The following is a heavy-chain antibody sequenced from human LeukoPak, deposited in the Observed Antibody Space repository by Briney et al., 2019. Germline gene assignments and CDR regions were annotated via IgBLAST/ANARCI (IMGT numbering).Heavy chain of an antibody. Sequence: SETLSLTCTVSGGSISSGDYYWSWIRQPPGKGLEWIGYTYYSGSTYYNPSLKSRVTISVDTSKNQFSLKLSSVTAADTAVYYCAREGAAYCGGDCYDWGQGTLVTVSS. CDR1: GGSISSGDYY. V-gene: IGHV4-30-4*01. CDR2: TYYSGST. CDR3: AREGAAYCGGDCYD. J-gene: IGHJ4*02. D-gene: IGHD2-21*02.